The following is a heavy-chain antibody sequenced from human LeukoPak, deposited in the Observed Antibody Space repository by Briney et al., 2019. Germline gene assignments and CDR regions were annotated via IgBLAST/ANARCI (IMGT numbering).Heavy chain of an antibody. J-gene: IGHJ4*02. CDR1: VGSFSGYY. CDR3: GRGPYDFWSGFRLGPPPPPFGY. Sequence: SETLSLTCAVYVGSFSGYYWSWIRQPPGKGLEWMGEINHSGSTNYNRSLKSRVTISVDTSKNQFSLKLSSVTAAETAVYYYGRGPYDFWSGFRLGPPPPPFGYWGQGTLVTVFS. CDR2: INHSGST. V-gene: IGHV4-34*01. D-gene: IGHD3-3*01.